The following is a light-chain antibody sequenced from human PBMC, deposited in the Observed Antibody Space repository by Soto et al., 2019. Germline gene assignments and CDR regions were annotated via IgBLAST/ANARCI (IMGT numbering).Light chain of an antibody. Sequence: QSALTQPASVSGSPGQSITISCTGTSSDVGGYNYVSWYQQHPGKAPKLMIHEVSYRPSGVSNRFSGSKSGNTASLTISGLQGDDEADFYCCSYAGSFIWLFGGGTKLTVL. J-gene: IGLJ3*02. V-gene: IGLV2-14*01. CDR2: EVS. CDR1: SSDVGGYNY. CDR3: CSYAGSFIWL.